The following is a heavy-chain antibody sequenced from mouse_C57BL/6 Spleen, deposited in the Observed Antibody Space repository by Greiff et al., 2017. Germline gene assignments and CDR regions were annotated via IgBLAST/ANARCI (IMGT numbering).Heavy chain of an antibody. D-gene: IGHD2-12*01. J-gene: IGHJ2*01. CDR3: AGDDGYYFDY. V-gene: IGHV14-2*01. CDR1: GFNIKDYY. Sequence: EVQLQQSGAELVKPGASVKLSCTASGFNIKDYYMHWVKQRTEQGLEWIGRIDPEDGETKYAPKFQGKATLTADTSSNTAYLQLSSLTSEDTAVYYWAGDDGYYFDYWGQGTTLTVSS. CDR2: IDPEDGET.